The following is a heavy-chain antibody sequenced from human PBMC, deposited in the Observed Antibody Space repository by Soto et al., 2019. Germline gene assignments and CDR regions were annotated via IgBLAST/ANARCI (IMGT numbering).Heavy chain of an antibody. Sequence: PSETLSLTCAVYGGSFSGYYWSWIRQPPGEGLEWIGEINHSGSTNYNPSLKSRVTISVDTSKNQFSLKLSSVTAADTAVYYCASRKSSPYFDYWGQGTLVTVSS. V-gene: IGHV4-34*01. D-gene: IGHD3-10*01. CDR1: GGSFSGYY. J-gene: IGHJ4*02. CDR3: ASRKSSPYFDY. CDR2: INHSGST.